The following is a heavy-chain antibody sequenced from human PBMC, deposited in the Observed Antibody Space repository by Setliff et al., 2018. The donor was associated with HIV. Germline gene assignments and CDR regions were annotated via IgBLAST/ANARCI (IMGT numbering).Heavy chain of an antibody. CDR2: IYISGNP. CDR1: GASITSGGYY. J-gene: IGHJ6*02. CDR3: VRNRGHFNGVDGYYYPPSSYGMDV. Sequence: SETLSLTCKVSGASITSGGYYWTWIRQAAGKGLEWIGHIYISGNPDYSPSLKSRLTISLDRSKNHFSLSLSSVTAADTALYYCVRNRGHFNGVDGYYYPPSSYGMDVWGQGTTVTVSS. D-gene: IGHD3-22*01. V-gene: IGHV4-61*09.